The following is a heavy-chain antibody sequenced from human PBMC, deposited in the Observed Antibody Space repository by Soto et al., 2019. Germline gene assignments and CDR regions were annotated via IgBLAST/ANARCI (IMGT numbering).Heavy chain of an antibody. CDR3: GRMRGYDFWSGYADYYYYYYGMDV. V-gene: IGHV2-26*01. CDR2: IFSNDEK. Sequence: QVTLKESGPVLVKPTETLTLTCTVSGFSLSNARMGVSWIRQPPGKALEWLAHIFSNDEKSYSTSLKSRLTISKDTSKSQVVLTMTNMDTVDTATYYCGRMRGYDFWSGYADYYYYYYGMDVWGQGTTVTVSS. CDR1: GFSLSNARMG. D-gene: IGHD3-3*01. J-gene: IGHJ6*02.